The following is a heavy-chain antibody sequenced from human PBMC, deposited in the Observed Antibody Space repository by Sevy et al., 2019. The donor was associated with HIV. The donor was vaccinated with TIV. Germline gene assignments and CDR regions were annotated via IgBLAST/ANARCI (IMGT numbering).Heavy chain of an antibody. CDR2: ISSSSSYI. V-gene: IGHV3-21*01. CDR3: AGDLRRSVTMVRGVIARPGWFDP. Sequence: GGSLRLSCAASGFTFSSYSMNWVRQAPGKGLEWVSSISSSSSYIYYADSVKGRFTISKHNAKNSLYLQMNSLRAEDTAVYYCAGDLRRSVTMVRGVIARPGWFDPWGQGTLVTVSS. CDR1: GFTFSSYS. J-gene: IGHJ5*02. D-gene: IGHD3-10*01.